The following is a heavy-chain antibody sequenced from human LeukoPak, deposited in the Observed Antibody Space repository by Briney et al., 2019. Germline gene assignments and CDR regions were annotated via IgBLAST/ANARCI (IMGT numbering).Heavy chain of an antibody. CDR2: INTNTGNP. CDR3: ARDQSSSWSHYYYMDV. V-gene: IGHV7-4-1*02. CDR1: GYTFTRYA. J-gene: IGHJ6*03. Sequence: GASVKVSCKASGYTFTRYAVNWVRQAPGQGLEWMGWINTNTGNPTYAQGFTGRFVFSLDTPVSTAYLQISSLKAEDTAVYYCARDQSSSWSHYYYMDVWGKGTTVTVSS. D-gene: IGHD6-13*01.